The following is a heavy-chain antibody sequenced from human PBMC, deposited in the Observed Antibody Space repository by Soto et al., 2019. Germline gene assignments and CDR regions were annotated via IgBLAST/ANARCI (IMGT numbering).Heavy chain of an antibody. CDR2: INHSGST. V-gene: IGHV4-34*01. Sequence: SQPLSLTCGVYGGSFSGYYWSWIRQHPGKGLEWIGEINHSGSTNYNPSLKSRVTISVDTSKNQFSLKLSSVTAADTAVYYCARVPYSHFYYYYGMDVWGQGTTVTVSS. CDR3: ARVPYSHFYYYYGMDV. CDR1: GGSFSGYY. J-gene: IGHJ6*02. D-gene: IGHD2-21*01.